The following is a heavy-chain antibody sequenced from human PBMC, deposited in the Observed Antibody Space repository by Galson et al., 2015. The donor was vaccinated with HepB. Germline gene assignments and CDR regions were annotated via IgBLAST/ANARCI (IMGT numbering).Heavy chain of an antibody. D-gene: IGHD1-14*01. CDR2: IYYSDTWTT. CDR1: GFTFSGSA. V-gene: IGHV4-59*08. Sequence: LRLSCAASGFTFSGSAIHWVRQAPGKGLEWIGYIYYSDTWTTNYNPSLRSRVTISFDTSNNQVSLELSSVTAADTAMYYCGRQTHHQNPMDVWGQGTTVTVS. CDR3: GRQTHHQNPMDV. J-gene: IGHJ6*02.